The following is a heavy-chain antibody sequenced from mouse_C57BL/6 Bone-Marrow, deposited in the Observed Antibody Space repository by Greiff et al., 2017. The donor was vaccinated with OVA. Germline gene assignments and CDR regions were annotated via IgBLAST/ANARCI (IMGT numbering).Heavy chain of an antibody. CDR2: ISYVGSH. J-gene: IGHJ4*01. D-gene: IGHD2-3*01. CDR3: ARGGRWFHYYAIDY. V-gene: IGHV3-6*01. CDR1: GYSITSGYY. Sequence: EVKLQESGPGLVKPSQSLSLTCSVPGYSITSGYYWFWIRQFPGNQLEWMGYISYVGSHNYNPALKNLSAIARDTSKNQFFLKLKSVTTDDTATYYCARGGRWFHYYAIDYWGQGTSVTVSS.